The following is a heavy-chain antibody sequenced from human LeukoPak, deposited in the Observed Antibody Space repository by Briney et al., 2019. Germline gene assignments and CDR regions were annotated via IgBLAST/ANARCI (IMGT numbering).Heavy chain of an antibody. CDR3: ARAVAGTWSYYYYYMDV. CDR1: GGSISSYY. J-gene: IGHJ6*03. CDR2: IYYGGST. Sequence: SETLSLTCTVSGGSISSYYWSWIRQPPGKGLEWIGYIYYGGSTNYNPSLKSRVTISVDTSKNQFSLKLSSVTAADTAVYYCARAVAGTWSYYYYYMDVWGKGTTVTVSS. V-gene: IGHV4-59*01. D-gene: IGHD6-19*01.